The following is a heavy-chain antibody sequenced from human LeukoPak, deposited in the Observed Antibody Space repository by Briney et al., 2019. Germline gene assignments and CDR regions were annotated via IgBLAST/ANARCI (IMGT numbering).Heavy chain of an antibody. CDR2: IYSDGST. J-gene: IGHJ5*02. CDR1: GFTVSSNY. D-gene: IGHD5-18*01. CDR3: ARDPARVGWFDP. V-gene: IGHV3-53*01. Sequence: GGSLRLSCAASGFTVSSNYMSWVRQAPGKGLEWVSVIYSDGSTYYADSVKGRFTISRDNSKNTLYLQMNSLRAEDTAVYYCARDPARVGWFDPWGQGTLVTVSS.